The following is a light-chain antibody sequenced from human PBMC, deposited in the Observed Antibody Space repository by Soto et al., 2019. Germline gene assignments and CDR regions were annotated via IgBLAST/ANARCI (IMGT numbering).Light chain of an antibody. V-gene: IGLV2-23*01. J-gene: IGLJ1*01. CDR2: EGT. CDR1: SSDVGSYNL. CDR3: CSYASSTTYV. Sequence: QSVLTQPASVSGSPGQSITISCTGTSSDVGSYNLVSWYQQHPGKAPKLMIYEGTKRPSGVSDRFSGSRSGNTASLTISGLQAEDEADYYCCSYASSTTYVFGTGTKATVL.